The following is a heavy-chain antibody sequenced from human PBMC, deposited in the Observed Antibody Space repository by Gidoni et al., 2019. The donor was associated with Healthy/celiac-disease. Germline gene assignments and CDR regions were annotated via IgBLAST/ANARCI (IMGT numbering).Heavy chain of an antibody. Sequence: QLQLQESVPGLVKPSETLSIACTVSVGSISSSRYHWGWIRQPPGQGLEWIGILYFSGSTYSNPSRKSRVTISVDTAKNQFSLKLSSVTAADTAVYDCARSVRGSSSVTSRTGGQKYDYWGQGTLVTVSS. CDR2: LYFSGST. CDR1: VGSISSSRYH. CDR3: ARSVRGSSSVTSRTGGQKYDY. V-gene: IGHV4-39*07. D-gene: IGHD6-6*01. J-gene: IGHJ4*02.